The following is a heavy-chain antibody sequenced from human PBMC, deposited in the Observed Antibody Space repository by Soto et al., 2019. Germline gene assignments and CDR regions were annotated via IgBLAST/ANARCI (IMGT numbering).Heavy chain of an antibody. CDR1: GGTFSSYA. Sequence: QVQLVQSGAEVKKPGSSVKVSCKASGGTFSSYAISWVRQAPGQGLEWMGGIIPIFGTANYAQKFQGRVTITADESTTTAYMELSSLRSEDMAVYYCARPTRFYYDSSGQSAWFDPWGQGTLVTVSS. D-gene: IGHD3-22*01. CDR2: IIPIFGTA. V-gene: IGHV1-69*12. CDR3: ARPTRFYYDSSGQSAWFDP. J-gene: IGHJ5*02.